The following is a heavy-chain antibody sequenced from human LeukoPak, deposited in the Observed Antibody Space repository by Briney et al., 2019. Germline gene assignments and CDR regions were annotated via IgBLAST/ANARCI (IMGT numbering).Heavy chain of an antibody. V-gene: IGHV4-59*01. CDR2: IYYSGST. D-gene: IGHD3-10*01. J-gene: IGHJ4*02. Sequence: SETLSLTCTVSGGSISSYYWSWLRQPPGKGLKWIGYIYYSGSTNDNPSLKSRVTISVDTSKNQFSLKLSSVTAADTAVYYCARGPLRVITMVRGVPSTYFDYWGQGTLVTVSS. CDR1: GGSISSYY. CDR3: ARGPLRVITMVRGVPSTYFDY.